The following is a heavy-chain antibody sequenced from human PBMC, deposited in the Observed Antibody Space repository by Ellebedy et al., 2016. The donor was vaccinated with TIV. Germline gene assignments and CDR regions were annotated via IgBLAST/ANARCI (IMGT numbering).Heavy chain of an antibody. V-gene: IGHV1-18*01. CDR1: GFTFTTYG. CDR3: ATSSWELLIVDNYGLDV. Sequence: ASVKVSXXTSGFTFTTYGFSWVRQAPGQGLEWMGWISAYNGETAYAQKLQGRVTMTEDTSADTVYMELSSLRSEDTAVYYCATSSWELLIVDNYGLDVWGQGTTVTVSS. CDR2: ISAYNGET. D-gene: IGHD1-26*01. J-gene: IGHJ6*02.